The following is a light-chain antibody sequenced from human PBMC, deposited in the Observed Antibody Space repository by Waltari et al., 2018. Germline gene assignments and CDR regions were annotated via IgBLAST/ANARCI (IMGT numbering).Light chain of an antibody. CDR3: MQALQTPLT. Sequence: DIVMTQTPLSLPVTPGAPASISCRSSQSLLQSNGNTYLYWYLQKPGQPPRLLIYRVSNRFSGVPDRFSGSGSGTDFTLKISRVEAEDVGVYYCMQALQTPLTFGGGTKVEIK. V-gene: IGKV2-29*02. CDR1: QSLLQSNGNTY. J-gene: IGKJ4*01. CDR2: RVS.